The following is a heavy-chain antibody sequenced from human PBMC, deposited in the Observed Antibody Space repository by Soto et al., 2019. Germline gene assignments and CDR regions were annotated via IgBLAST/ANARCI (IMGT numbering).Heavy chain of an antibody. D-gene: IGHD2-21*02. V-gene: IGHV3-23*01. Sequence: GGSLRLSCAASGFTFSSYAMSWVRQAPGKGLEWVSAISGSGGSTYYADSVKGRFTISRDNSKNTLYLQMNSLRAEDTAVYYCAKVLAYCGGDCYYYYGMDVWGQGTTVTVSS. J-gene: IGHJ6*02. CDR3: AKVLAYCGGDCYYYYGMDV. CDR2: ISGSGGST. CDR1: GFTFSSYA.